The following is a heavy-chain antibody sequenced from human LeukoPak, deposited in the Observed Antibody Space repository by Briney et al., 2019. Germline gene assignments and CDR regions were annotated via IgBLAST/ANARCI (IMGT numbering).Heavy chain of an antibody. J-gene: IGHJ4*02. D-gene: IGHD1-26*01. CDR3: AKDLAGSGSYSFDY. Sequence: PGGSLRLSCAASGFTFSNYAMNWVRQAPGRGLEWVSPISGSGGRTYYADSVKGRSTISRDNSKNTLYLQMNSRRAEDTAVYYCAKDLAGSGSYSFDYWGQGTLVTVSS. V-gene: IGHV3-23*01. CDR2: ISGSGGRT. CDR1: GFTFSNYA.